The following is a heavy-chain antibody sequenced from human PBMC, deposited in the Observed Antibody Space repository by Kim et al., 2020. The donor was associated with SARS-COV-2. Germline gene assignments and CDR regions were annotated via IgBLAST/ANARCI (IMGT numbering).Heavy chain of an antibody. J-gene: IGHJ1*01. V-gene: IGHV3-30*18. D-gene: IGHD2-15*01. CDR1: GFAFRSYG. Sequence: GGSLRLSCAASGFAFRSYGMHWVRHTPGKGLEWVAFLSYDGSKTFYGDSVKGRFTVSRDTSTNTLYLQMTSLRPEDTSVYYCANSYCSGRTCYFGALVTTFFQHSGQGTRVTVFS. CDR3: ANSYCSGRTCYFGALVTTFFQH. CDR2: LSYDGSKT.